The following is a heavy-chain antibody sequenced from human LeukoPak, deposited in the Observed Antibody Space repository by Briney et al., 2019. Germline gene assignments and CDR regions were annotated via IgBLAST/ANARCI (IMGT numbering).Heavy chain of an antibody. CDR3: ARRGYSSSWDYYFDY. CDR1: GGSINNYY. Sequence: SETLSLTCTISGGSINNYYWSWIRQPPGKGLEWIGCIYYSGTTNYNPSLKSRVTISVGTSKNQFSLKLSSLTAADTAVYYCARRGYSSSWDYYFDYWGQGTLVTVSS. D-gene: IGHD6-13*01. CDR2: IYYSGTT. J-gene: IGHJ4*02. V-gene: IGHV4-59*01.